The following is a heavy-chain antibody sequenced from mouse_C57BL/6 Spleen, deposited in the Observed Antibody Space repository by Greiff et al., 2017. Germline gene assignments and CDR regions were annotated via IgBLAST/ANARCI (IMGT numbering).Heavy chain of an antibody. CDR3: ARRNYFDY. CDR2: ISSGSSTI. CDR1: GFTFSDYG. Sequence: EVKLMESGGGLVKPGGSLKLSCAASGFTFSDYGMHWVRQAPEKGLEWVAYISSGSSTIYYADTVKGRFTNSRDNAKNTLFLQMTSLRSEDTAMNYCARRNYFDYWGQGTTLTVSS. J-gene: IGHJ2*01. V-gene: IGHV5-17*01.